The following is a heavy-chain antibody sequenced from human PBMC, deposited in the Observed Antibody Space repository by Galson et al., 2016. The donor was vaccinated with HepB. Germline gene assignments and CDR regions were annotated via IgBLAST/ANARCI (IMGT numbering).Heavy chain of an antibody. D-gene: IGHD3-9*01. J-gene: IGHJ4*02. V-gene: IGHV3-30*18. CDR2: TSYDGSNE. Sequence: SLRLSCAASGFTFSRSDMYWVRQAPGKGLEWVAVTSYDGSNEYYADSVKGRFTISRDNSKNTLYLQTNSLRAEDTAVYYCAKPETRPYDILTGYSHFYYWGQGTLVTVSS. CDR3: AKPETRPYDILTGYSHFYY. CDR1: GFTFSRSD.